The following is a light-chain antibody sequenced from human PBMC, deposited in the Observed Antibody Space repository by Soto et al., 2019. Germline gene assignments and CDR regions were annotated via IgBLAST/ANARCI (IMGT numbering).Light chain of an antibody. Sequence: EIVLTQSPGTLSLSPGERATLSCRASQSVSSNYLVWYQQKPGQPPRLLIYGASSRATGIPDRFSGSGSGTDFTLTISRLEPEEFALYYCQQFGSSPPWTFGQGTKVEIK. CDR3: QQFGSSPPWT. CDR2: GAS. V-gene: IGKV3-20*01. J-gene: IGKJ1*01. CDR1: QSVSSNY.